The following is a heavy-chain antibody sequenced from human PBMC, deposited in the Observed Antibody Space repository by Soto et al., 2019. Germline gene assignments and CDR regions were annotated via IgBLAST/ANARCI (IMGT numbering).Heavy chain of an antibody. CDR3: ARVAGMATEKNWFDP. D-gene: IGHD5-12*01. CDR2: ISLYSDGT. J-gene: IGHJ5*02. Sequence: ASVKVSCKTTGYTFSNYGITCVRPAPGQPLEWLGWISLYSDGTNYAQKFQGRVSMTTDTSTSTAYMELSSLRSEDTAVYYCARVAGMATEKNWFDPWGQGTLVTVSS. CDR1: GYTFSNYG. V-gene: IGHV1-18*01.